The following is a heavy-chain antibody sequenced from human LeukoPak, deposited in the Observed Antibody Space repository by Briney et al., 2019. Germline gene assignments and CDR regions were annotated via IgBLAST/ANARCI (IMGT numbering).Heavy chain of an antibody. D-gene: IGHD4-23*01. J-gene: IGHJ4*02. Sequence: SETLSLTCTVSGASISSHYWSWIRQPPGKGLDWIGYIYYSGGTKYNPSLKSRATISVDTSKNHFSLKLPSVTAADTAVYYCARLRGNTVVTDWGQGTLVTVSS. V-gene: IGHV4-59*11. CDR3: ARLRGNTVVTD. CDR2: IYYSGGT. CDR1: GASISSHY.